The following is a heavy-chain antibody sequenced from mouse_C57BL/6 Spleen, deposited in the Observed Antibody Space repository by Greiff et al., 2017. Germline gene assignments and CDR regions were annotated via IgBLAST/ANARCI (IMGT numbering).Heavy chain of an antibody. CDR3: ARLNDGYYENYAMDY. CDR2: INPSSGYT. J-gene: IGHJ4*01. D-gene: IGHD2-3*01. CDR1: GYTFTRSW. Sequence: QVQLQQSGAELAKPGASVKLSCKASGYTFTRSWMHWVKQRPGQGLEWIGYINPSSGYTKYNQKFKDKATLTADKSSSTAYMQLSSLTYEDSAVYYCARLNDGYYENYAMDYWGQGTSVTVSS. V-gene: IGHV1-7*01.